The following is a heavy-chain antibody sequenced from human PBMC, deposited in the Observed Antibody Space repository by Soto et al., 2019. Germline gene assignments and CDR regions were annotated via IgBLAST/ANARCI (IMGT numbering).Heavy chain of an antibody. CDR1: GFTFNTYN. CDR2: ISSSSYTI. CDR3: AREISLSAGSYFDY. J-gene: IGHJ4*02. D-gene: IGHD3-10*01. V-gene: IGHV3-48*02. Sequence: GGSLRLSCTASGFTFNTYNMNWVRQAPGKGLEWVSYISSSSYTIKYADSVEGRFTVSRDNGKKSLYLPMNSLRDEDTAVYFCAREISLSAGSYFDYWGQGTLVTVSS.